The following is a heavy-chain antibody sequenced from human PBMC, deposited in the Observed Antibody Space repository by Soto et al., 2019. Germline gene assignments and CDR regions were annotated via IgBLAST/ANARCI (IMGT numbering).Heavy chain of an antibody. CDR3: ARAAYYDFVFFDY. V-gene: IGHV3-30-3*01. Sequence: VQLVESGGGVVQPGRSLRLSCAASGFTFSSYAMHWVRQAPGKGLEWVAVISYDGSNKYYADSVKGRFTISRDNSKNTLYLQMNSLRAEDTAVYYCARAAYYDFVFFDYWGQGTLVTVSS. CDR1: GFTFSSYA. J-gene: IGHJ4*02. D-gene: IGHD3-3*01. CDR2: ISYDGSNK.